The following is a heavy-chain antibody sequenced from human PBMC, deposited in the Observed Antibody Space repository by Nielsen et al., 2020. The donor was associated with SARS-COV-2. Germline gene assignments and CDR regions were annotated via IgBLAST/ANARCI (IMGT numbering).Heavy chain of an antibody. CDR2: ISYDGSNK. D-gene: IGHD1-26*01. CDR1: GFTFSTFA. V-gene: IGHV3-30*04. CDR3: ARGRSGTYYYGMDV. J-gene: IGHJ6*02. Sequence: GGSLRLSCAASGFTFSTFAMHWVRQAPGKGLEWVAVISYDGSNKYYADSVKGRFTISRDNSKNTLYLQMNSLRVEDTAVYYCARGRSGTYYYGMDVWGQGTTVTVSS.